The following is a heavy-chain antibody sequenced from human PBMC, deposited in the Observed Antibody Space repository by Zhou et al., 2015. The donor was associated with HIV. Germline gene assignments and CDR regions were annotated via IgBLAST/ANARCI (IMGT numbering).Heavy chain of an antibody. CDR3: ARALGYCSGGSCDGDFDY. CDR2: IIPIFGTA. D-gene: IGHD2-15*01. CDR1: GGTFSSYA. V-gene: IGHV1-69*01. J-gene: IGHJ4*02. Sequence: QVQLVQSGAEVKKPGSSVKVSCKASGGTFSSYAISWVRQAPGQGLEWMGGIIPIFGTANYAQKFQGRVTITADESTSTAYMELSSLRSEDTAVYYCARALGYCSGGSCDGDFDYWGQGTLVTVSS.